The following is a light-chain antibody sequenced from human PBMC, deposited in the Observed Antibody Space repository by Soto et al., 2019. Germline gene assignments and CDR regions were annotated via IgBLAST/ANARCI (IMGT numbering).Light chain of an antibody. CDR3: QQSHTTPT. CDR2: ETS. CDR1: QTISID. J-gene: IGKJ4*01. V-gene: IGKV1-39*01. Sequence: DIQMTQSPSSLSASVGDRVNITVRASQTISIDLNWYQQKPGKVPTLLISETSTLQSGVPARFLGSGSGTDFTLTISSLQPEDFATYYCQQSHTTPTFGGGTKVDIK.